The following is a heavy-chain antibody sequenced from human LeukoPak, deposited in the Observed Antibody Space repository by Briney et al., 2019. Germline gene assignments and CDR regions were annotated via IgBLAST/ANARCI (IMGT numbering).Heavy chain of an antibody. V-gene: IGHV4-34*01. CDR2: INHSGST. CDR1: GGSFSGYY. D-gene: IGHD3-3*01. Sequence: SETLSLTCAVYGGSFSGYYWSWIRQPPGKGLEWIGEINHSGSTNYNPSLKSRVTISVDTSKNQFSLKLSSVTAADTAVYYCARIDLEFGRRFSFGMDVWGQGTTVTVSS. CDR3: ARIDLEFGRRFSFGMDV. J-gene: IGHJ6*02.